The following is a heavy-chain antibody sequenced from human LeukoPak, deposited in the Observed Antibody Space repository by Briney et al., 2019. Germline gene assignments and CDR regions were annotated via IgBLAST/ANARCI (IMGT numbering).Heavy chain of an antibody. D-gene: IGHD6-19*01. CDR1: GFTVRSNY. CDR2: INHSGST. V-gene: IGHV4-34*01. J-gene: IGHJ2*01. Sequence: PGGSLRLSCAASGFTVRSNYMTWVRQPPGKGLEWIGEINHSGSTNYNPSLKSRVTISVDTSKNQFSLKLSSVTAADTAVYHCARGEEQWLEWYFDLWGRGTLVTVSS. CDR3: ARGEEQWLEWYFDL.